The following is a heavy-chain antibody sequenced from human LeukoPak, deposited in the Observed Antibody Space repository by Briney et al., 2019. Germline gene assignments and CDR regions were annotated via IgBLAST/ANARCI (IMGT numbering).Heavy chain of an antibody. CDR2: INTDGTTT. Sequence: PGGSLRLSCAGSGFTFSNYWMHWVRQAPGKGLVWVSRINTDGTTTTYADFLKGRFTISKDSAKNTLYLQMNSLRAEDTAVYYCARDYDFWSGYYKNAFDMWGQGTMVTVSS. D-gene: IGHD3-3*01. CDR3: ARDYDFWSGYYKNAFDM. CDR1: GFTFSNYW. J-gene: IGHJ3*02. V-gene: IGHV3-74*01.